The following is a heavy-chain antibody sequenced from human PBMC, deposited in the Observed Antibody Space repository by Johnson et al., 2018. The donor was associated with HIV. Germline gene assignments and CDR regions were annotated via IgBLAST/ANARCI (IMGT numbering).Heavy chain of an antibody. CDR3: ARVRVCAFDI. J-gene: IGHJ3*02. V-gene: IGHV3-66*02. D-gene: IGHD2-8*01. Sequence: VQLVESGGGVVHPGGSLRLSCAASGFTVSTNYMSWVRQAPGKGLEWVSLIYTGGSTFYADSVKGRFTISRDNSKNACYLQMNSLRAEDTAVYYCARVRVCAFDIWGQGTMVTVSS. CDR2: IYTGGST. CDR1: GFTVSTNY.